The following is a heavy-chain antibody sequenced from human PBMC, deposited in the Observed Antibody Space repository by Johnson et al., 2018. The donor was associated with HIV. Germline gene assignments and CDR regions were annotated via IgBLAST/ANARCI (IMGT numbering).Heavy chain of an antibody. CDR2: ISGSGGST. V-gene: IGHV3-23*04. CDR3: VRDAFDFRDATGRFGGAGFDI. J-gene: IGHJ3*02. Sequence: VQLVESGGGVVQPGRSLRLSCAASGFTFSSYAMHWVRQAPGKGLEWVSAISGSGGSTYYADSVKGRFTISRDNSKNTLYLQMNSLRADDTAVYYCVRDAFDFRDATGRFGGAGFDIWGQGTVVTVSS. CDR1: GFTFSSYA. D-gene: IGHD3-16*01.